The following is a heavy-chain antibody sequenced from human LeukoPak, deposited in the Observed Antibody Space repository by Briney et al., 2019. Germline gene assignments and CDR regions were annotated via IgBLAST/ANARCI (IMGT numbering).Heavy chain of an antibody. Sequence: ASVKVSCKASGNTFIGYWIHWVRQAPGQGLEWMGAINPRGDATIGAQKFQGRVTTTRDTSTSTVYIELSSLRSEDTAVYYCARASYYYDSSGYYLGAFDIWGQGTMVTVSS. CDR1: GNTFIGYW. CDR3: ARASYYYDSSGYYLGAFDI. D-gene: IGHD3-22*01. CDR2: INPRGDAT. V-gene: IGHV1-46*01. J-gene: IGHJ3*02.